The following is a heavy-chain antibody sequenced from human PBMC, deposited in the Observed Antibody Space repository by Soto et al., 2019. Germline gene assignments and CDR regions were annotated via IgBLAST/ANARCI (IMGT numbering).Heavy chain of an antibody. CDR2: IYHSGST. D-gene: IGHD3-3*01. V-gene: IGHV4-4*02. CDR3: ARASSLSRFLEWSPLYGMDV. J-gene: IGHJ6*02. Sequence: SGTLSLTCAASGGSISSSNWWSWVRQPPGKGLEWTGDIYHSGSTYYTPSLKSRVTISIDNSKNQFSLKLSSVTAADTAVYYYARASSLSRFLEWSPLYGMDVWGQGPTVTVSS. CDR1: GGSISSSNW.